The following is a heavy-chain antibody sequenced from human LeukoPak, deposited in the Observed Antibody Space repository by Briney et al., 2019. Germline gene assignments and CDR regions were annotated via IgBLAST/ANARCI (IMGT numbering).Heavy chain of an antibody. J-gene: IGHJ4*02. D-gene: IGHD3-3*01. Sequence: PSETLSLTCTVSGGSISSFYWSWIRQPPGKGLEWIGFIHYSGSTKYNPSLESRATISVDTSKNQFSLKLTSVTAADTAVYYCARDLELERDRWNYFESWGQGTLVTVSS. V-gene: IGHV4-59*01. CDR1: GGSISSFY. CDR2: IHYSGST. CDR3: ARDLELERDRWNYFES.